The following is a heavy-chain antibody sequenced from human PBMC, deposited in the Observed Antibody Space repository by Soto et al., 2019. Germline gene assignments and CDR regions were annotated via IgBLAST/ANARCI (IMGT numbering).Heavy chain of an antibody. CDR2: ISGSGGAT. CDR1: GFTFTSFA. J-gene: IGHJ4*02. Sequence: QPGGSLRLSCAASGFTFTSFAVSWVRQAPGKGLEWVSAISGSGGATYYADSVKGRFTVSRDNSRNTVYLQVDSLRVEDTAVYHCAKAREVTLVRVPSSYWGQGTLVTVSS. V-gene: IGHV3-23*01. D-gene: IGHD3-10*01. CDR3: AKAREVTLVRVPSSY.